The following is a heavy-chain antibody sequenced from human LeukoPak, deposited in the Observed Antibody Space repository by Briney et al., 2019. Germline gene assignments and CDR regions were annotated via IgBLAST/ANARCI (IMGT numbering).Heavy chain of an antibody. D-gene: IGHD3-22*01. CDR2: ISSSGGTT. CDR1: GFIFSDYY. J-gene: IGHJ4*02. CDR3: VVGSDRSYNYFDF. V-gene: IGHV3-11*01. Sequence: PGGSLRLPCAASGFIFSDYYMSWIRQAPGKGLEWVSYISSSGGTTYYADSVKGRFTISIDNSKYTLYLQVNSLRAEDTAVYYCVVGSDRSYNYFDFWGQGTLVTVSS.